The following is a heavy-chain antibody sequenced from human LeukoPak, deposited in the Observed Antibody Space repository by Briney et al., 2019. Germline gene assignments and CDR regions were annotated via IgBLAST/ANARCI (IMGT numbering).Heavy chain of an antibody. J-gene: IGHJ4*02. D-gene: IGHD3-3*01. CDR1: GFTFSDYY. CDR2: ISGSGGST. CDR3: AKSVRFLEWLSDY. Sequence: GGSLRLSCAASGFTFSDYYMSWIRQAPGKGLEWVSAISGSGGSTYYADSVKGRFTISRDNSKNTLYLQMNSLRAEDTAVYYCAKSVRFLEWLSDYWGQGTLVTVSS. V-gene: IGHV3-23*01.